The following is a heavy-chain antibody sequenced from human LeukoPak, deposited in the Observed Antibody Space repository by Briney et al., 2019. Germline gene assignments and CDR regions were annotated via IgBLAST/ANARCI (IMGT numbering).Heavy chain of an antibody. V-gene: IGHV3-74*01. CDR3: AGDIAVAGNHLDY. CDR1: GFTFSSYW. D-gene: IGHD6-19*01. J-gene: IGHJ4*02. CDR2: INSDGSST. Sequence: GGSLRLSCAASGFTFSSYWMHWVRHAPGKGLVWVSRINSDGSSTNYADSVKGRFTISRDNAKNTLYLQMNSLRAEDTAMYYCAGDIAVAGNHLDYGGQGTLVTVSS.